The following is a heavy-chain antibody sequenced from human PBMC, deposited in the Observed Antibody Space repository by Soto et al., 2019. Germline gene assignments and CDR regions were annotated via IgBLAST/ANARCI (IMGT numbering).Heavy chain of an antibody. CDR2: IYYSGNT. J-gene: IGHJ6*02. Sequence: SETLSLTCTVSGGSISSGGYYWSWIRQHPGKGLEWIGYIYYSGNTYYNPSLKSRVIISVDTSKNQFSLKLSSVTAADTAGYYCARVGYHYGSGSYDMDVWGQGTTVTVSS. V-gene: IGHV4-31*03. D-gene: IGHD3-10*01. CDR1: GGSISSGGYY. CDR3: ARVGYHYGSGSYDMDV.